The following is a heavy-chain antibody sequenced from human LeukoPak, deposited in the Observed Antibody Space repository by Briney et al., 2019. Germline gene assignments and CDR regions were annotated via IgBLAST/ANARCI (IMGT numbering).Heavy chain of an antibody. D-gene: IGHD3-3*01. Sequence: GGSLRLSCAASGFTFSDYYMSWLRQAPGQGLEWVSYISSSGSTIYYADSVKGRFTISRDNAKNSLYLQMNGLRAEDTAVYYCASVRFLEWLPIDYWGQGTLVTVSS. CDR3: ASVRFLEWLPIDY. V-gene: IGHV3-11*04. CDR1: GFTFSDYY. CDR2: ISSSGSTI. J-gene: IGHJ4*02.